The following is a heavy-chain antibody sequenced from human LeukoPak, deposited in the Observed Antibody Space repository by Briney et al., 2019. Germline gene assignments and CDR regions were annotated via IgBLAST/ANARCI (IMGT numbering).Heavy chain of an antibody. CDR1: GGSISSYY. Sequence: PSETLSLTCTVSGGSISSYYWSWIRQPAGKGLEWIGRIYTSGSTNYSPSLKSRVTISVDKSKNQFSLKLSSVTAADTAVYYCAREPPRVGATSYFDYWGQGTLVTVSS. D-gene: IGHD1-26*01. CDR2: IYTSGST. J-gene: IGHJ4*02. V-gene: IGHV4-4*07. CDR3: AREPPRVGATSYFDY.